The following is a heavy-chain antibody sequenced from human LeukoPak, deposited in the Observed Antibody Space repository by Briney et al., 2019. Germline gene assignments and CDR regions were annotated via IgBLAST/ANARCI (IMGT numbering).Heavy chain of an antibody. CDR3: AKGREGSGGSCLVYFDY. Sequence: GGSLRLSCAASGFTFSSYEMNWVRQAPGKGLEWVSAISGSGGSTYYADSVKGRFTISRDNSKNTLCLQMNSLRAEDTAVYYCAKGREGSGGSCLVYFDYWGQGTLVTVSS. V-gene: IGHV3-23*01. CDR2: ISGSGGST. D-gene: IGHD2-15*01. J-gene: IGHJ4*02. CDR1: GFTFSSYE.